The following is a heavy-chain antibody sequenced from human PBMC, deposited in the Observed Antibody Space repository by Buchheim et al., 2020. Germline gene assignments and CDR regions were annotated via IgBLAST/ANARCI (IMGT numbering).Heavy chain of an antibody. J-gene: IGHJ6*03. Sequence: EVQLVESGGGLVEPGGSLRLSCAASGFIFSAFNMNWVRQTPGKGLEWVSSITSTSGNIYYADSVRDRFTISRDNAKNSLYPQMDSLRDEDAGTYYCARDPYSGGYYAFYYFFMDVWGKGTT. CDR3: ARDPYSGGYYAFYYFFMDV. V-gene: IGHV3-21*02. CDR1: GFIFSAFN. D-gene: IGHD1-26*01. CDR2: ITSTSGNI.